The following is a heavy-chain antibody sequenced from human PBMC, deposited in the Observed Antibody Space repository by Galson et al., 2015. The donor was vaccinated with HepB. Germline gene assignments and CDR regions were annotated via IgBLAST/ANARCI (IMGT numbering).Heavy chain of an antibody. CDR2: INPSGGST. Sequence: SVKVSCKASGYTFTSYYMHWVRQAPGQGLEWMGIINPSGGSTSYAQKFQGRVTMTRDTSTSTVYMELSSLRSEDTAVYYCARGGESGSYYHYYYYGMDVWGQGTTVTVSS. CDR1: GYTFTSYY. V-gene: IGHV1-46*01. J-gene: IGHJ6*02. D-gene: IGHD3-10*01. CDR3: ARGGESGSYYHYYYYGMDV.